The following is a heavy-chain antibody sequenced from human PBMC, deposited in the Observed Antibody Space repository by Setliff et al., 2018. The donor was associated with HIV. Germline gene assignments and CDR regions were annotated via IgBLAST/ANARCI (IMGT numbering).Heavy chain of an antibody. V-gene: IGHV4-31*03. CDR3: ARHGRSYDSGRWYNWFDS. J-gene: IGHJ5*01. CDR2: IYYNGRT. CDR1: RGSTSSGGYY. Sequence: SETLSLTCTVSRGSTSSGGYYWSWVRQHPERGLEWIGYIYYNGRTYYSPSLRSRVTMSVDTSRNEFSLRLSSVTAADTAIYFCARHGRSYDSGRWYNWFDSWGQGTPVTVSS. D-gene: IGHD3-10*01.